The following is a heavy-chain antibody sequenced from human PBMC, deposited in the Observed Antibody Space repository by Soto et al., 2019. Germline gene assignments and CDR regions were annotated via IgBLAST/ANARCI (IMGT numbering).Heavy chain of an antibody. CDR3: AKGRGGSGSLTPRVDF. Sequence: EVQLLESGGGLVQPGGSLRPSCAASGFTFNYYAMTWVRQAPGKGLEWVSAISGSGDTTTYADSVKDRFTVSRDGSKNTVYLQMISLRAEDTALYYCAKGRGGSGSLTPRVDFWGQGTLGTVAS. J-gene: IGHJ4*02. CDR1: GFTFNYYA. V-gene: IGHV3-23*01. CDR2: ISGSGDTT. D-gene: IGHD3-10*01.